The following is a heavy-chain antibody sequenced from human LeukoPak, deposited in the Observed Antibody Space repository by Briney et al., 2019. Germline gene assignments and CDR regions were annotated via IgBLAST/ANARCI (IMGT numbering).Heavy chain of an antibody. CDR2: ISSSGSTI. CDR1: GFTFSDYY. Sequence: GGSLRLSCAASGFTFSDYYMSWIRQAPGKGLEWVSYISSSGSTIYYADSVKGRFTISRDNSKNTLYLQMNSLRAEDTAVYYCAKVVRSAVVATYDYWGQGTLVTVSS. V-gene: IGHV3-11*01. CDR3: AKVVRSAVVATYDY. J-gene: IGHJ4*02. D-gene: IGHD2-15*01.